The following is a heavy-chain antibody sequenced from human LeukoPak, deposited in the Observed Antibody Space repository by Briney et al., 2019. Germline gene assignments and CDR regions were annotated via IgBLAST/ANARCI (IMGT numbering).Heavy chain of an antibody. Sequence: GGSLRLSCAASGFTFSSYGMHWVRQAPGKGLEWVAFIRYDGSNKYYADSVKGRFTISRDNSKNTLYLQMNSLRAEDTAVYYCAKDLTVEMATMGFDPWGQGTLVTVSS. D-gene: IGHD5-24*01. CDR3: AKDLTVEMATMGFDP. J-gene: IGHJ5*02. V-gene: IGHV3-30*02. CDR1: GFTFSSYG. CDR2: IRYDGSNK.